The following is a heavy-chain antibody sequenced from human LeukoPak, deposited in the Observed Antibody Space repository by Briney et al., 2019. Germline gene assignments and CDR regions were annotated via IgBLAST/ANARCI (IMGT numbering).Heavy chain of an antibody. CDR3: ARGARWYAQRKTTARGEYYFDY. V-gene: IGHV1-2*02. D-gene: IGHD3-16*01. CDR2: INPNSGGT. CDR1: GGTFSSYA. J-gene: IGHJ4*02. Sequence: ASVKVSCKASGGTFSSYAISWVRQAPGQGLEWMGWINPNSGGTNYAQKFQGRVTMTRDTSISTAYMELSRLRSDDTAVYYCARGARWYAQRKTTARGEYYFDYWGQGTLVTVSS.